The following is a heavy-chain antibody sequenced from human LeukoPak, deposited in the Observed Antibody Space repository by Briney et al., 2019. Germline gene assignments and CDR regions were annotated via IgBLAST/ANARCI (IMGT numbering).Heavy chain of an antibody. CDR3: ARGLAYCGGDCHVLFDY. CDR2: IIPIFGTA. CDR1: GGTFSSYA. J-gene: IGHJ4*02. Sequence: SVKVSCKASGGTFSSYAISWVRQAPGQGLGWMGRIIPIFGTADYAQKFQGRVTITTDESTSTAYMELSSLRSEDTAVYFCARGLAYCGGDCHVLFDYWGQGTLVTVSS. V-gene: IGHV1-69*05. D-gene: IGHD2-21*02.